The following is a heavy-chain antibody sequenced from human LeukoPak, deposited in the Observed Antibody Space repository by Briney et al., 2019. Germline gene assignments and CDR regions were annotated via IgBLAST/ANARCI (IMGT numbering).Heavy chain of an antibody. D-gene: IGHD3-3*01. CDR1: GGTFSSYP. CDR2: INPSGGST. J-gene: IGHJ3*02. V-gene: IGHV1-46*01. Sequence: EASVKVSCKASGGTFSSYPFTWVRQAPGQGLEWMGIINPSGGSTSYAQKFQGRVIMTRDTSTSTVYMELSSLRSEDTAVYYCARDRVTHLEWGDDDAFDIWGQGTMVTVSS. CDR3: ARDRVTHLEWGDDDAFDI.